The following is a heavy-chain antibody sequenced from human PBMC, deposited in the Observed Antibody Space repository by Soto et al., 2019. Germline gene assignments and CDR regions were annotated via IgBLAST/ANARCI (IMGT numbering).Heavy chain of an antibody. V-gene: IGHV4-31*03. J-gene: IGHJ4*02. CDR3: ARDAQYCSGGSCYSGNFDY. CDR2: IYYSGST. Sequence: SETLSLTCTVSVGSISSGGYYWSWIRQHPGKGLEWIGYIYYSGSTYYNPSLKSRVTISVDTSKNQFSLKLSSVTAADTAVYYCARDAQYCSGGSCYSGNFDYWGRGTLVTVSS. CDR1: VGSISSGGYY. D-gene: IGHD2-15*01.